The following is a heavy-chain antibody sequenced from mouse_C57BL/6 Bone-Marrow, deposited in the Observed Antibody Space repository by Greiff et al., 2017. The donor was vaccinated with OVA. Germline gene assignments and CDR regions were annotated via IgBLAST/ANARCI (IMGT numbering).Heavy chain of an antibody. CDR1: GFSFNTYA. V-gene: IGHV10-1*01. CDR3: VRYGYDDYFDY. D-gene: IGHD2-2*01. J-gene: IGHJ2*01. Sequence: EVQGVESGGGLVQPKGSLKLSCAASGFSFNTYAMNWVRQAPGKGLEWVARIRSKSNNYATYYADSVKDRFTISRDDSESMLYLQMNNLKTEDTAMYYCVRYGYDDYFDYWGQGTTLTVSS. CDR2: IRSKSNNYAT.